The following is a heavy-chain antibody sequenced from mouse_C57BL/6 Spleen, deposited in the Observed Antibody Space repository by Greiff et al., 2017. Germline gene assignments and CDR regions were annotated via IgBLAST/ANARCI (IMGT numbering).Heavy chain of an antibody. V-gene: IGHV3-6*01. D-gene: IGHD2-1*01. CDR2: ISYDGSN. J-gene: IGHJ1*03. CDR1: GYSITSGYY. Sequence: EVQLQESGPGLVKPSQSLSLTCSVTGYSITSGYYWNWIRQFPGNKLEWMGYISYDGSNNYNPSLKNRISITRDTSKNQFFLKLNSVTTEDTATYYCARGNPFVWGTGTTVTVSS. CDR3: ARGNPFV.